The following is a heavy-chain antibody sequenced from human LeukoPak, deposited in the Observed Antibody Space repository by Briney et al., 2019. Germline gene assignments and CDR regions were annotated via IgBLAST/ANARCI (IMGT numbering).Heavy chain of an antibody. CDR3: ASEVSLSTDY. V-gene: IGHV4-39*01. CDR1: GFTFSSYA. Sequence: GSLRLSCAASGFTFSSYAMSWIRQPPGKGLEWIGSIYYSGSTYYNPSLKSRVTISVDTSKNQFSLKLSSVTAADTAVYYCASEVSLSTDYWGQGTLVTVSS. J-gene: IGHJ4*02. D-gene: IGHD2-8*01. CDR2: IYYSGST.